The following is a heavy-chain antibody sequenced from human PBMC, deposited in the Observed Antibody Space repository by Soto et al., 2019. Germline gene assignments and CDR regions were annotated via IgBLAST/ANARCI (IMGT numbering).Heavy chain of an antibody. Sequence: QLQLQESGPGLVKPSETLSLTCTVSGGSISTSVHYWAWIRQPPGKGLEWMGTIYNNGDTYYNSSLKGQITMFVDTSKNVFSLRLTSVTALDTAVYYCARLQRPGTFDYWGLGTLVTFSS. CDR1: GGSISTSVHY. CDR3: ARLQRPGTFDY. CDR2: IYNNGDT. D-gene: IGHD1-1*01. J-gene: IGHJ4*02. V-gene: IGHV4-39*01.